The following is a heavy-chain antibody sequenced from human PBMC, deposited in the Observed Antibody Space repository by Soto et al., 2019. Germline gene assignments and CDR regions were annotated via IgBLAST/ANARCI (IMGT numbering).Heavy chain of an antibody. V-gene: IGHV2-5*02. D-gene: IGHD1-1*01. Sequence: QITLKEAGPTLLKPTETLTLTFTFSGFSFTTTRMGVGWTRQPPGKALEWLAIIYWDGESRYNLLLRRRLTLTEDTSKNQVVLTMTNMDPKDTATYYCAHRDSTGTTTYFDSWGQGIPVTVAS. CDR1: GFSFTTTRMG. CDR2: IYWDGES. J-gene: IGHJ4*02. CDR3: AHRDSTGTTTYFDS.